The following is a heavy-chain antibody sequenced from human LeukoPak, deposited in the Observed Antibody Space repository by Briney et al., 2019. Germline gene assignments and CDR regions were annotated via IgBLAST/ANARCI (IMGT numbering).Heavy chain of an antibody. CDR1: GCTFSSYS. CDR3: ARGSTMSYDGIDV. D-gene: IGHD5/OR15-5a*01. J-gene: IGHJ6*02. Sequence: GGSLRLSCAASGCTFSSYSRNWVRQAPGKGLEWVSSISSSSSYIYYADSVKGRFTISRDNAKNSLYLQMNSLRAEDTAVYYCARGSTMSYDGIDVWGQGTTVTVSS. V-gene: IGHV3-21*01. CDR2: ISSSSSYI.